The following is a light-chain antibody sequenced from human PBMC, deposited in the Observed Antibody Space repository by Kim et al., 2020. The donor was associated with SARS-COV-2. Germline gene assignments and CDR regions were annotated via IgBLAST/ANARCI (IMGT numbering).Light chain of an antibody. CDR2: EGS. J-gene: IGLJ1*01. Sequence: QSALTQPASVSGSPGQSITISCTGTSSDVGTYNFVSWYQQHPGKAPRLMIYEGSKRPSGVSNRFSGSKSGNMASLTISGLQAEDEAEYYCCSYAGSSTYVFGTGTKVTVL. CDR1: SSDVGTYNF. CDR3: CSYAGSSTYV. V-gene: IGLV2-23*01.